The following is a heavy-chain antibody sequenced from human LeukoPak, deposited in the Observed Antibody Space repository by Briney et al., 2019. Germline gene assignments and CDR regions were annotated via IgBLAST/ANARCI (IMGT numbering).Heavy chain of an antibody. J-gene: IGHJ2*01. CDR2: INTNTGNP. Sequence: ASVKVSCKASGYTFTSYAMNWVRLAPGQGLEWMGWINTNTGNPTYAQGFTGRFVFSLDTSVSTAYLQISSLKAEDTAVYYCARDFPARDWFFDLWGRGTLVTVSS. CDR3: ARDFPARDWFFDL. CDR1: GYTFTSYA. V-gene: IGHV7-4-1*02.